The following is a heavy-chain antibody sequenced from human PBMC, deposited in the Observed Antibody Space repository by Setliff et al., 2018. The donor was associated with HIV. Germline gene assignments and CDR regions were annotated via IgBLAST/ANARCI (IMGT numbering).Heavy chain of an antibody. CDR2: IYYSGST. V-gene: IGHV4-61*10. J-gene: IGHJ3*02. CDR3: ASLLVSPNAFDI. D-gene: IGHD3-3*02. Sequence: SETLSLTCSVSGDSISSGSYYWSWIRLPAGKGLEYLGYIYYSGSTYYNPSLKSRVTISVDTSKNQFSLKLSSVTAADTAVYYCASLLVSPNAFDIWGQGTMVTVSS. CDR1: GDSISSGSYY.